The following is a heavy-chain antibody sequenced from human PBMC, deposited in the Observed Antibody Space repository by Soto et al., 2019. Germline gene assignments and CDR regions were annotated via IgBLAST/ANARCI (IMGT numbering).Heavy chain of an antibody. D-gene: IGHD3-10*01. Sequence: PGESLKISCKGAGYSFTSYWIGWVRQMPGKGLEWMGIIYPGDSDTRYSPSFQGQVTISADKSISTAYLQWSSLKASDTAMYYCARRSSGYYYYMDVWGKGTTDTVSS. CDR1: GYSFTSYW. CDR3: ARRSSGYYYYMDV. CDR2: IYPGDSDT. J-gene: IGHJ6*03. V-gene: IGHV5-51*01.